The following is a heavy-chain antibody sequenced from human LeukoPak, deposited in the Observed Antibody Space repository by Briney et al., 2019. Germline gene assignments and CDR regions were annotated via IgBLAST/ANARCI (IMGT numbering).Heavy chain of an antibody. Sequence: ASVKVSCKASGYTFTSYYMHWVRQAPGQGLEWMGIINPSGGSTSYAQKFQGRVTMTRDTSTSTVYMELSSLRSEDTAVYYCARGSTYYDFWSGYSDYWGQGTLVTVSS. CDR2: INPSGGST. J-gene: IGHJ4*02. CDR1: GYTFTSYY. CDR3: ARGSTYYDFWSGYSDY. V-gene: IGHV1-46*01. D-gene: IGHD3-3*01.